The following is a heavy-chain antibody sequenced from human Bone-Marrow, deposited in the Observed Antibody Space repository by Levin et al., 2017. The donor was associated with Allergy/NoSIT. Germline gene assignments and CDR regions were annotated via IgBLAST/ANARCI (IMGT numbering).Heavy chain of an antibody. CDR3: AAGGNDYGDYGLHY. V-gene: IGHV3-30*02. D-gene: IGHD4-17*01. CDR2: ISYAAGCT. Sequence: PGGSLRLSCVASGFTFRNYGMHWLRQTPDKGLEWVAFISYAAGCTKYADFVTGRFVISRDDSKNTLSLQMNGLTIEDTGLFYCAAGGNDYGDYGLHYWGQGIMVSVSS. J-gene: IGHJ4*02. CDR1: GFTFRNYG.